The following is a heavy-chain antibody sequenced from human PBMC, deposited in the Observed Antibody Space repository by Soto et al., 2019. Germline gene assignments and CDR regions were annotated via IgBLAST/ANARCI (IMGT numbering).Heavy chain of an antibody. CDR2: IGGGGHDT. J-gene: IGHJ4*02. Sequence: DVQLLESGGSLVQPGGSLRLSCSASGFAFSAYAMSWVRQAPQKGLEWVSGIGGGGHDTRYGDSVKGRFTISRDNSRNTLYLEMNRLTAEDTAVYYCAKHPIFGVVTHYFAHWGRGILVPVSS. CDR3: AKHPIFGVVTHYFAH. D-gene: IGHD3-3*01. V-gene: IGHV3-23*01. CDR1: GFAFSAYA.